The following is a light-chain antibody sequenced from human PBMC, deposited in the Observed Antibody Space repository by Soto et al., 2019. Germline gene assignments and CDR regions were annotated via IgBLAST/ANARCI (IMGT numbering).Light chain of an antibody. V-gene: IGLV2-18*02. CDR1: STDFVSYNR. CDR3: SSYTSSSTLDV. Sequence: SALTQPPSVSGSPGQSVTISCTGTSTDFVSYNRVSWYQQPPGTAPKLIIYEASNRPSGVPDRFSGSKSGNTASLTISGLQAEDEADYYCSSYTSSSTLDVFGTGTKVTV. J-gene: IGLJ1*01. CDR2: EAS.